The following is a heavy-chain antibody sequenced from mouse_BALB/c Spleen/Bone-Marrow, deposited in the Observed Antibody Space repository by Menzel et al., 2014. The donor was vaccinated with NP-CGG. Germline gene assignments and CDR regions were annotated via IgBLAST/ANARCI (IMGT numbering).Heavy chain of an antibody. CDR2: IDPSDSYT. J-gene: IGHJ3*01. Sequence: LVESGAELVMPGASVKMSCKASGHTFTDYWMHWVKQRPGQGLEWIGAIDPSDSYTSYNQKFKGKATLTVDESSSTAYMQLSSLTSDDSAVYDCARSDYRYDPFAYWGQGTLVTVSA. CDR3: ARSDYRYDPFAY. V-gene: IGHV1-69*01. CDR1: GHTFTDYW. D-gene: IGHD2-14*01.